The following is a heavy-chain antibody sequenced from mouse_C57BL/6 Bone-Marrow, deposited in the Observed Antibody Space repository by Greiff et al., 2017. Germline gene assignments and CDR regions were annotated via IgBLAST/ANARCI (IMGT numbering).Heavy chain of an antibody. J-gene: IGHJ4*01. CDR1: GFSLTSYG. V-gene: IGHV2-2*01. CDR3: ASYYDAMDY. Sequence: QVHVKQSGPGLVQPSQSLSITCTVSGFSLTSYGVHWVRQSPGKGLEWLGVIWSGGSTDYNAAFISRLSISKDNSKSQVFFKMNSLQADDTAIYYCASYYDAMDYWGQGTSVTVSS. CDR2: IWSGGST.